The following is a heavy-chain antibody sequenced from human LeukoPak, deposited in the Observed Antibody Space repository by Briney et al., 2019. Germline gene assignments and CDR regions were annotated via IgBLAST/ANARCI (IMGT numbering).Heavy chain of an antibody. Sequence: SETLSLTCTVSGGSITTHANYWAWIRQPPGRGLEWIGGVHYTGNTYSNTSLKSRVTMSVDTSKSQFSLNLSSVTAADTAVYYCARRSGVWYFDYWGRGILVTVSP. CDR3: ARRSGVWYFDY. V-gene: IGHV4-39*01. CDR1: GGSITTHANY. CDR2: VHYTGNT. D-gene: IGHD3-3*01. J-gene: IGHJ4*02.